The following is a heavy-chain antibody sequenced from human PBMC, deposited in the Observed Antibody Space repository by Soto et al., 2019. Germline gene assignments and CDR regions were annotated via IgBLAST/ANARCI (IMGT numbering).Heavy chain of an antibody. CDR2: ISYSGTT. CDR3: ARLVYDSSGYRPG. V-gene: IGHV4-30-4*01. D-gene: IGHD3-22*01. Sequence: SETLSLTCTVSGGSISSGNYYWSWIRQPPGKGLEWIGFISYSGTTHYSASLRSRVSISVDTSKNQFSLDLSSVTAADTAVYYCARLVYDSSGYRPGWGQGTLVTVSS. J-gene: IGHJ4*02. CDR1: GGSISSGNYY.